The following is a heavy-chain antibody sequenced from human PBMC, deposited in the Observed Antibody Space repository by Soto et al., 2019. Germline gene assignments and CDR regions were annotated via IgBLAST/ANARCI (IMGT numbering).Heavy chain of an antibody. V-gene: IGHV4-34*01. CDR2: INHSGST. D-gene: IGHD2-2*02. Sequence: SETLSLTCAVYGGSLSGYYWSWIRQPPGKGLEWIGEINHSGSTNYNPSLKSRVTISVDTPKNQFSLKLSSVTAADTAVYYCARGRCSSTSCYNSPFDYWGQGTLVTVSS. CDR3: ARGRCSSTSCYNSPFDY. J-gene: IGHJ4*02. CDR1: GGSLSGYY.